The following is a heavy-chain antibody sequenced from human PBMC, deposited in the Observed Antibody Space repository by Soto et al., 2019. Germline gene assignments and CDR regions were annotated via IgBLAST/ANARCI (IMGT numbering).Heavy chain of an antibody. CDR3: ARVGMGIAAAGHFDY. Sequence: SVKVSCKASGYTFTSYAMHWVRQAPVQRLEWMGWINAGNGNTKYSQKFQGRVTITRDTSASTAYMELSSLRSEDTAVYYCARVGMGIAAAGHFDYWGQGTLVTVSS. CDR1: GYTFTSYA. J-gene: IGHJ4*02. CDR2: INAGNGNT. D-gene: IGHD6-13*01. V-gene: IGHV1-3*01.